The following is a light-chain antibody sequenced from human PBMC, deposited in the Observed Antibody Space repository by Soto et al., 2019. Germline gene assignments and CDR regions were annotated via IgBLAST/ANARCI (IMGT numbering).Light chain of an antibody. J-gene: IGKJ5*01. Sequence: IQMTQSPSSLSASVGDSVTITCRSSQSISSYLNWYQQKPGKAPKLLIYAASSLQSGVPSRFSGSGSGTDFTLTISSLQPEDFATYYCQQSYSTPPITLGQGTRLEI. CDR3: QQSYSTPPIT. V-gene: IGKV1-39*01. CDR1: QSISSY. CDR2: AAS.